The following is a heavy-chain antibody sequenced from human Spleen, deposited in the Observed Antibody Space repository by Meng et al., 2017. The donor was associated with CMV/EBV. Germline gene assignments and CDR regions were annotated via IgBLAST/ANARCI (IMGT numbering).Heavy chain of an antibody. D-gene: IGHD3-3*01. Sequence: ESLKISCTISGGSISSYYWSWIRQPPGKGLEWIGNIYYSGSANYNPSLKSPVTMSVDTSKNQFSLKLSSVTAADTAVYYCTRETGEAFWSGSHDSWGQGKLVTVSS. J-gene: IGHJ4*02. CDR3: TRETGEAFWSGSHDS. CDR1: GGSISSYY. CDR2: IYYSGSA. V-gene: IGHV4-59*01.